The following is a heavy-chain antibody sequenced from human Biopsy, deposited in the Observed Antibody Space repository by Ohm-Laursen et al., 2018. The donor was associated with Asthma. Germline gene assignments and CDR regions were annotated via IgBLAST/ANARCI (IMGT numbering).Heavy chain of an antibody. D-gene: IGHD3-10*01. J-gene: IGHJ6*02. CDR2: IYYTGSD. V-gene: IGHV4-61*01. Sequence: TLSLTCTVSGGSVSTGSYYWSWIRQPPGKGLEWLGYIYYTGSDNYNPSLKSRVTISVDTSKNQFSLRLNSVTAADTAVYYCARGPNYHGSGRAPIGMDVWGQGTTVTVSS. CDR3: ARGPNYHGSGRAPIGMDV. CDR1: GGSVSTGSYY.